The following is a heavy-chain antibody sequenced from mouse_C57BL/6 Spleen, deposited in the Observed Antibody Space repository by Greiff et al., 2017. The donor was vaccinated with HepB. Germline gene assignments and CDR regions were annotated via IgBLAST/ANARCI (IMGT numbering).Heavy chain of an antibody. Sequence: EVQRVESGGDLVKPGGSLKLSCAASGFTFSSYGMSWVRQTPDKRLEWVATISSGGSYTYYPDSVKGRFTISRDNAKNTLYLQMSSLKSEDTAMYYCARHDYDQGYYYAMDYRGQGTSVTVSS. CDR3: ARHDYDQGYYYAMDY. CDR2: ISSGGSYT. J-gene: IGHJ4*01. V-gene: IGHV5-6*01. D-gene: IGHD2-4*01. CDR1: GFTFSSYG.